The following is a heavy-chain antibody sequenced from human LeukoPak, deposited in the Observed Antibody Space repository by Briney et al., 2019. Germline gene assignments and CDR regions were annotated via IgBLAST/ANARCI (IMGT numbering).Heavy chain of an antibody. CDR2: IYYSGST. D-gene: IGHD1-26*01. CDR1: GGSISSYY. Sequence: SETLSLTCTVSGGSISSYYWSWIRQPPGKGLEWIGYIYYSGSTNYNPSLKSRVTISVDTSKNQFSLKLSSVTAADTAVYYCARDPSGSDNWFDPWGQGTLVTVSS. J-gene: IGHJ5*02. CDR3: ARDPSGSDNWFDP. V-gene: IGHV4-4*08.